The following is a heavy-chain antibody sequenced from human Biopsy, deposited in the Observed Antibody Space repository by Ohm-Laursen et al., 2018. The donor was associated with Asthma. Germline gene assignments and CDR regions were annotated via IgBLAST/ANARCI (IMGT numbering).Heavy chain of an antibody. D-gene: IGHD2-21*02. Sequence: SLRLSCAASGFSFCRYGMHWVRQAPGRGLEWVAVISYDGGNKYYGDSVKGRFTISRDNSKNTLYLQMNSLRAEDTAVYYCANYEVVTAILPMDVWGQGTTVTVSS. CDR1: GFSFCRYG. V-gene: IGHV3-30*18. J-gene: IGHJ6*02. CDR3: ANYEVVTAILPMDV. CDR2: ISYDGGNK.